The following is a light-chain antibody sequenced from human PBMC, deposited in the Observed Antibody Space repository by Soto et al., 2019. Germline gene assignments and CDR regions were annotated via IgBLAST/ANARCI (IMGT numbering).Light chain of an antibody. CDR2: GAS. V-gene: IGKV3-20*01. J-gene: IGKJ1*01. CDR3: QQYGSSPWT. Sequence: IALTQSPGTLSLSPGERATLSCRASQSVSSSYLAWYQQKPGQAPRLLIYGASSRATGIPDRFSGSGSGTDFTLTISRLETEDFAVYYCQQYGSSPWTFCQGTKVDIK. CDR1: QSVSSSY.